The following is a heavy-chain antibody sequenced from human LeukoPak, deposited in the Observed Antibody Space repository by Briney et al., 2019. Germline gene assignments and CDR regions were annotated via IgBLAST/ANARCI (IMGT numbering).Heavy chain of an antibody. CDR2: IYPGDSDT. J-gene: IGHJ4*02. V-gene: IGHV5-51*01. D-gene: IGHD6-13*01. Sequence: GESLKLSCNGSGSSFTSYWIGWVRQMPGKGLEWMGIIYPGDSDTRYSQSFPGQVTISADKSISSAYLLCRSLKASDTAMYYCARLPGIAAAIDYWGQGTLVTV. CDR3: ARLPGIAAAIDY. CDR1: GSSFTSYW.